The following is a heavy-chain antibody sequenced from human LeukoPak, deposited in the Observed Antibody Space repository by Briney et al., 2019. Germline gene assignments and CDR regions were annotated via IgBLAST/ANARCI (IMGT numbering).Heavy chain of an antibody. Sequence: SQTLSLTRAISGDSVSSNNGAWNWIRQSPSRGLEWLGRTYYRSKWYNDYAVSMKGRITINPDTSKNQFSLQLNSVTPEDTAVYYCARDLGNTGWYTFDYWGQGTLVTVSS. J-gene: IGHJ4*02. D-gene: IGHD6-19*01. CDR1: GDSVSSNNGA. CDR2: TYYRSKWYN. CDR3: ARDLGNTGWYTFDY. V-gene: IGHV6-1*01.